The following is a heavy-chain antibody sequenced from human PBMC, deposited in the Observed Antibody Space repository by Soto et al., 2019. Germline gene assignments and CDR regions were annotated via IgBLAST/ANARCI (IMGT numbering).Heavy chain of an antibody. CDR1: GGSISSYY. CDR3: ARVIGDGYNSYYFDY. CDR2: IYYSGST. Sequence: SETLSLTCTVSGGSISSYYWSWIRQPPGKGLEWIGYIYYSGSTNYNPSLKSRVTISVDTSKNQFSLKLSSVTAADTAVYYCARVIGDGYNSYYFDYRGQGTLVTVSS. J-gene: IGHJ4*02. D-gene: IGHD5-12*01. V-gene: IGHV4-59*01.